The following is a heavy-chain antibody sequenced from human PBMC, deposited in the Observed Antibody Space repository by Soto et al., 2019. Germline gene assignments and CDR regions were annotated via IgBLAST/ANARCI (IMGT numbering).Heavy chain of an antibody. V-gene: IGHV4-4*02. CDR2: IYHNGSP. CDR1: GGSISSTNW. J-gene: IGHJ6*02. D-gene: IGHD3-3*01. CDR3: ATSYDFWSGLRPYYYYGMDV. Sequence: SETLSLTCVVSGGSISSTNWWTCVRQPPGKRLEWIGEIYHNGSPTYSPSLRGRATISVDKSNNQFSLRLRSVAAADTAVYYCATSYDFWSGLRPYYYYGMDVWGQGTTVIVSS.